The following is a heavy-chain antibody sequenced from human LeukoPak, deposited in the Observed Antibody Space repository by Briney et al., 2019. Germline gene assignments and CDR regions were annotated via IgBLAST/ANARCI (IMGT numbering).Heavy chain of an antibody. CDR3: ARDGGAGLDY. Sequence: GGSLRLSCAASGFTFSNYGIHWVRQAPGKGLEWVAVISYDGSNKYYADSVKGRFTISRDTSKNTLYLQMNSLRVEDTAVYFCARDGGAGLDYWGQGTLVTVSS. CDR1: GFTFSNYG. D-gene: IGHD2-15*01. V-gene: IGHV3-30*03. CDR2: ISYDGSNK. J-gene: IGHJ4*02.